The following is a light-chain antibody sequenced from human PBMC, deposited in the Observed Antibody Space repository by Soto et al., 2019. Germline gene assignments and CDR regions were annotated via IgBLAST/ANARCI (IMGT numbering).Light chain of an antibody. V-gene: IGKV1-12*01. Sequence: DIQMTLSPSSVSASVGDRVTITGRASERINTYLAWYQQQQGKXXKXLIYAASSLQSGVPSRFSGSGSGTELTITISNLQPEDFETYYCQQSYSTPFTFGPGTKVDIK. CDR3: QQSYSTPFT. CDR2: AAS. J-gene: IGKJ3*01. CDR1: ERINTY.